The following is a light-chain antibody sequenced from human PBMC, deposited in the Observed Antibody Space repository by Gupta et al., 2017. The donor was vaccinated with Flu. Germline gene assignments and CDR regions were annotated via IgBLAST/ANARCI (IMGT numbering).Light chain of an antibody. CDR3: QSYDSRLSGLYV. J-gene: IGLJ1*01. CDR2: GNL. CDR1: SSDIGAGYD. Sequence: QPVLTQPPSVSGTAGQRVTISCTGSSSDIGAGYDVHWYKQLPGTAPKLLIYGNLNRPSGVPDRFSGSKSGTSASLAITGLQAEDEADYYCQSYDSRLSGLYVFGTGTKVTVL. V-gene: IGLV1-40*01.